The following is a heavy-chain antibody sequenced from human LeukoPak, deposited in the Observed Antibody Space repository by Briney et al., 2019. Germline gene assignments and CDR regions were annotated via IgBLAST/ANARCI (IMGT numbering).Heavy chain of an antibody. CDR2: IIPILGIA. J-gene: IGHJ5*02. V-gene: IGHV1-69*04. CDR1: GYTFTSYG. D-gene: IGHD3-22*01. CDR3: ARIPENLFKTMSQNWFDP. Sequence: SVKVSCKASGYTFTSYGISWVRQAPGQGLEWMGRIIPILGIANYAQKFQGRVTITADKSTSTAYMELSSLRSEDTAVYYCARIPENLFKTMSQNWFDPWGQGTLVTVSS.